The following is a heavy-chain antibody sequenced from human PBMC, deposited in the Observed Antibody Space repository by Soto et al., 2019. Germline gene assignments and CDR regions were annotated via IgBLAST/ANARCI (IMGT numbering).Heavy chain of an antibody. Sequence: EVQLLESGGGVVQPGWSLRLSCAASGFTFSSCAMSSVRQAPGKGLEWVSGISGSGGSTYYADSVKGRFTIARDNSKNTLYLQMSSLRAEDTALYYCAKDRSTTMIRGAPFDYWGQGTLVTVSS. V-gene: IGHV3-23*01. D-gene: IGHD3-10*01. CDR1: GFTFSSCA. CDR3: AKDRSTTMIRGAPFDY. CDR2: ISGSGGST. J-gene: IGHJ4*02.